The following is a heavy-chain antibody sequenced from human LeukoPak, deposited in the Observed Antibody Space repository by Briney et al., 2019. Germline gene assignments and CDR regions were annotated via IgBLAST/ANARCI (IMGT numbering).Heavy chain of an antibody. D-gene: IGHD1-1*01. CDR2: ISAYSGNT. J-gene: IGHJ5*02. CDR3: ARAPYVQLERRWFDP. Sequence: ASVKVSCKASGYTFTSYGISWVRQAPGQGLEWMGWISAYSGNTNYAQKLQGRVTMTTDTSTSTAYMELRSLRSDDTAVYYCARAPYVQLERRWFDPWGQGTLVTVSS. CDR1: GYTFTSYG. V-gene: IGHV1-18*01.